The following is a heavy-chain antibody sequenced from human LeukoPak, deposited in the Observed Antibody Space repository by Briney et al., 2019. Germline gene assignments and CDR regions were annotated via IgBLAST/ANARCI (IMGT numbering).Heavy chain of an antibody. Sequence: SETLSLTCAVSGGSIGNYYWTWVRQPPGKGLEWLGFIYNAATTTYNPSLKSRVTISVDTSKNQFSLKLSSVTAADTAVYYCARDPGFWSPGRLDPWGQGTLVTVSS. D-gene: IGHD3-3*01. CDR3: ARDPGFWSPGRLDP. V-gene: IGHV4-4*08. J-gene: IGHJ5*02. CDR2: IYNAATT. CDR1: GGSIGNYY.